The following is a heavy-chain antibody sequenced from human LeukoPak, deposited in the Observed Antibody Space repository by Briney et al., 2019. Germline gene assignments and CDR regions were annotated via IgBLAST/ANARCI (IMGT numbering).Heavy chain of an antibody. CDR2: IIPILGIA. D-gene: IGHD6-19*01. Sequence: PVKVSCKASGGTFSSYTISWVRQAPGQGLEWMGRIIPILGIANYAQKFQGRVTITADKSTSTAYMELSTLRSEDTAVYYCARGRYSSGWYYFDYWGQGTLVTVSS. CDR3: ARGRYSSGWYYFDY. J-gene: IGHJ4*02. V-gene: IGHV1-69*02. CDR1: GGTFSSYT.